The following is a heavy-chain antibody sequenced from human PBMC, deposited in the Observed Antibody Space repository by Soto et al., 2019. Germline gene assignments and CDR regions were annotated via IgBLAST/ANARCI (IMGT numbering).Heavy chain of an antibody. D-gene: IGHD6-19*01. CDR2: IYYSGST. J-gene: IGHJ4*02. Sequence: QLQLQESGPGLVKPSETLSLTCTVSGGSISSSSYYWGWIRQPPGKGLEWIGSIYYSGSTYYNPSLKSRVTISVDTSKNQFSLKLSSVTAADTAVYYCARTNGGSGWGFDYWGQGTLVTVSS. V-gene: IGHV4-39*01. CDR3: ARTNGGSGWGFDY. CDR1: GGSISSSSYY.